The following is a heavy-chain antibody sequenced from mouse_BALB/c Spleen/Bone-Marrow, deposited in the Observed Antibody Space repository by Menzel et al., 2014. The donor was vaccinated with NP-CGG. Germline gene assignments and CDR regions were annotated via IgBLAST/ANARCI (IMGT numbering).Heavy chain of an antibody. CDR1: GYIFANYW. Sequence: LQQSGSELVRPGASVKLSCKASGYIFANYWMHWVKQRHGQGLEWIGNISPRSGSTNYDEKFKSKATLTVDTSSATAYMVLNSLTSEDSAVYYCTRIVDYWGQGTILTVSS. J-gene: IGHJ2*01. V-gene: IGHV1S22*01. CDR3: TRIVDY. CDR2: ISPRSGST.